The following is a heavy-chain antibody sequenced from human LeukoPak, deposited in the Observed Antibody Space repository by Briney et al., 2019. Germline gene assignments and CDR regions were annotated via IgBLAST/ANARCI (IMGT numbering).Heavy chain of an antibody. D-gene: IGHD3-9*01. CDR1: GGSISSYC. CDR2: IYTSGST. CDR3: ARDVDDILTGYSYFDY. V-gene: IGHV4-4*07. Sequence: SETLSLTCTVSGGSISSYCWSWIRQPAGKGLEWIGRIYTSGSTNYNPSLKSRVTMSVHTSKNQFSLKLSSVTAADTAVYYCARDVDDILTGYSYFDYWGQGTLVTVSS. J-gene: IGHJ4*02.